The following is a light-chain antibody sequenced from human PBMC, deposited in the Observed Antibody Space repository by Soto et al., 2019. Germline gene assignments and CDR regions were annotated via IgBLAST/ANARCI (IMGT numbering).Light chain of an antibody. J-gene: IGLJ1*01. V-gene: IGLV2-14*01. CDR1: SXDVGGYNY. CDR3: SSYTSSSTLYV. CDR2: EVS. Sequence: QSVLTQPGSVSGSPGQSITISCTGTSXDVGGYNYVSWYQQHPGKAPKLMIYEVSNRPSGVSNRFSGSKSGNTASLTISGLQAEDEADYYCSSYTSSSTLYVFGTGTKVTVL.